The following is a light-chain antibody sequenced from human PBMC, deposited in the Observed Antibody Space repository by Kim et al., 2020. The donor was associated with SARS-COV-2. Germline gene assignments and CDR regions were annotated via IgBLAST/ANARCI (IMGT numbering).Light chain of an antibody. V-gene: IGLV1-44*01. CDR3: AAWDDSLNGPV. Sequence: QSVLTQRPSASGTPGQRVTISCSGSSSNIGSNTVKWYQQLSGKAPKLLIYSNNQRPSGVPDRFSGSKSGTSASLAISGLQSEDEADYYCAAWDDSLNGPVFGTGTKVTVL. CDR1: SSNIGSNT. CDR2: SNN. J-gene: IGLJ1*01.